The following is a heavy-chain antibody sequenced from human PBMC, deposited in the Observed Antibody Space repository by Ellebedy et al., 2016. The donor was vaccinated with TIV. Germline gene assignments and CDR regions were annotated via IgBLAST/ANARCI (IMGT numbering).Heavy chain of an antibody. D-gene: IGHD2-2*01. CDR2: IWYDGSNK. V-gene: IGHV3-33*08. CDR1: GFTFSSYG. CDR3: ARGDCSSTSCYAFDY. J-gene: IGHJ4*02. Sequence: GESLKISCAASGFTFSSYGMHWVRQAPGKGLEWVAVIWYDGSNKYYADSVKGRFTISRDNAKNSLYLQMNSLRAEATAVYYCARGDCSSTSCYAFDYWGQGTLVTVSS.